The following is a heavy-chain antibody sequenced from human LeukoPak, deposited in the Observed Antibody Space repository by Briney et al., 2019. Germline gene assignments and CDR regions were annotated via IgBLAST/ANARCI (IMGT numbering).Heavy chain of an antibody. CDR2: ISSSGSTI. Sequence: PGGSLRLSCAASGFTFSDYYMSWIRQAPGKGLEWVSYISSSGSTIYYADSVKGRFTISRDNSKNTLYLQMNSLRAEDTAVYYCAKDNLYYDFWSGYLRGYFDYWGQGTLVTVSS. V-gene: IGHV3-11*01. CDR1: GFTFSDYY. D-gene: IGHD3-3*01. J-gene: IGHJ4*02. CDR3: AKDNLYYDFWSGYLRGYFDY.